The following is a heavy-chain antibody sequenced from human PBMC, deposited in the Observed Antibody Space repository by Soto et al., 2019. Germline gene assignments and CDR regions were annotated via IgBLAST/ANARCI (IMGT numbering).Heavy chain of an antibody. CDR1: GGSISSGDYY. CDR3: ARKVVTAIHYYYYYGMDV. CDR2: IYYSGST. D-gene: IGHD2-21*02. Sequence: SETLSLTCTVSGGSISSGDYYWSWIRQPPGKGLEWIGYIYYSGSTYYNPSLKSRVTISVDTSKNQFSLKLSSVTAADTAVYYCARKVVTAIHYYYYYGMDVWGQGTTVTVSS. V-gene: IGHV4-30-4*01. J-gene: IGHJ6*02.